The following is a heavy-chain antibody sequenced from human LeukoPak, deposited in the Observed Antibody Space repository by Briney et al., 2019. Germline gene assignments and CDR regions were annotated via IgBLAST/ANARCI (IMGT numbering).Heavy chain of an antibody. CDR1: GGSISSNNW. CDR3: ARIPRLLLSGMDV. V-gene: IGHV4-4*02. CDR2: IYHSGSP. J-gene: IGHJ6*02. D-gene: IGHD1-26*01. Sequence: SGTLSLTCAVSGGSISSNNWWGWVRQPPGKGLEWIGEIYHSGSPNYNPSLKSRVTISVDKSRNHFSLNLSSVTAADTAVYYCARIPRLLLSGMDVWGQGTTVTVSS.